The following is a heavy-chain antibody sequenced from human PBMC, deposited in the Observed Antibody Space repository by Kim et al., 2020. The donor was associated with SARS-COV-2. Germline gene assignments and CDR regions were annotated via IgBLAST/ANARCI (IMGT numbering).Heavy chain of an antibody. D-gene: IGHD2-2*01. Sequence: SETLSLTCSVSGDSIRGSSHYWGWIRQPPGTKLEWIGNIFYSGNTYYNPSLKSRVTMSVDTSKNQFSLKVSSVTAADTAMYYCASQPSNDHCRSSSCGVRWFDPWGEGTLVTVSS. CDR3: ASQPSNDHCRSSSCGVRWFDP. J-gene: IGHJ5*02. CDR1: GDSIRGSSHY. CDR2: IFYSGNT. V-gene: IGHV4-39*01.